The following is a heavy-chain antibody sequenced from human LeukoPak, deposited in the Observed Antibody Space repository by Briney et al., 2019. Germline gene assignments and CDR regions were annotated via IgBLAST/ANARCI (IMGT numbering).Heavy chain of an antibody. V-gene: IGHV4-59*08. CDR3: ARLNFHGSSSQSRSVDY. CDR2: IYYSGST. Sequence: SETLSLTCTVSGASISSYYWSWIRQPPGKGLEWIGYIYYSGSTDYNPSLKSRVTISVDTSKHQLSLKLNSVTAADTAVYYCARLNFHGSSSQSRSVDYWGQGTLVTVSS. J-gene: IGHJ4*02. D-gene: IGHD6-13*01. CDR1: GASISSYY.